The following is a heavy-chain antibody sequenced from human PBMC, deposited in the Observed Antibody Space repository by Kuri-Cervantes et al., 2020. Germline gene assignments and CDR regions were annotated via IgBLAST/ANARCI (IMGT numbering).Heavy chain of an antibody. CDR3: ATPTGVFGNFDWLSFDY. Sequence: ASVKVSCKASGYTFTGYYMHWVRQAPGQGLEWMGWINPNSGGTNYAQKFQGWVTMTRDTSISTAYMELSSLRSEDTAVYYCATPTGVFGNFDWLSFDYWGQGTLVTVSS. CDR1: GYTFTGYY. V-gene: IGHV1-2*04. J-gene: IGHJ4*02. CDR2: INPNSGGT. D-gene: IGHD3-9*01.